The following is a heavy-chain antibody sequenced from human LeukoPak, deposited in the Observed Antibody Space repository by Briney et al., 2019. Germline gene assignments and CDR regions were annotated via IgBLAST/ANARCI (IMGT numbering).Heavy chain of an antibody. D-gene: IGHD3-16*02. CDR3: ASGYDYVWGSFHYKGYFYY. Sequence: PGGSLRLSCAASGFTFSSYSMNWVRQAPGKGLEWVSYISNSGSQINYGDSVKGRFTISRDNAKSSVYLQMNSLRAEDTAVYYCASGYDYVWGSFHYKGYFYYWGEGILVTVSS. V-gene: IGHV3-21*05. CDR1: GFTFSSYS. CDR2: ISNSGSQI. J-gene: IGHJ4*02.